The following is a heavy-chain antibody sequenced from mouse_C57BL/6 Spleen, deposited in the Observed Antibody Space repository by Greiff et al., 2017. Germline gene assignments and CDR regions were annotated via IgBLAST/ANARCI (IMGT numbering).Heavy chain of an antibody. Sequence: VQLQQPGAELVMPGASVKLSCKASGYTFTSYWMHWVKQRPGQGLEWIGEIDPSDSYTNYNQKFKGKSTLTVDKSSSTAYMQLSSLTSEDSAVYYCARRVSLYYFDYWGQGTTLTVSS. J-gene: IGHJ2*01. CDR1: GYTFTSYW. CDR3: ARRVSLYYFDY. V-gene: IGHV1-69*01. CDR2: IDPSDSYT.